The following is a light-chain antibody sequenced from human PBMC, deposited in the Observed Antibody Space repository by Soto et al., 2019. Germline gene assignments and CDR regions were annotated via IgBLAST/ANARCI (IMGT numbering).Light chain of an antibody. Sequence: QSALTQPASVSGSPGQSITISCTGPSSDVGGYNYVSWYQQHPGKAPKLMIYDVSNRPSGVSNRFSGSKSGNTASLTISGRQAEAEAEYYCSSYTSSSPLVVFGGGTQRTVL. CDR2: DVS. CDR3: SSYTSSSPLVV. CDR1: SSDVGGYNY. J-gene: IGLJ2*01. V-gene: IGLV2-14*01.